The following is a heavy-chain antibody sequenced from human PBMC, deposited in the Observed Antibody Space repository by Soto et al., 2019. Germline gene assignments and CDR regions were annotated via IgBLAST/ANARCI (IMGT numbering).Heavy chain of an antibody. D-gene: IGHD3-16*01. CDR1: GGSISGHY. V-gene: IGHV4-59*08. J-gene: IGHJ6*03. CDR2: MYYSGST. CDR3: ARGPYYDLIWNYYYMDV. Sequence: QVQLQESGPGLVKPSETLSLSCSVSGGSISGHYWSWVRQTPGKGLEWIGYMYYSGSTNYNPSLKSRVTISVDTSKNQFSLRLTSVTGADTAVYYCARGPYYDLIWNYYYMDVWGKGTTVTVSS.